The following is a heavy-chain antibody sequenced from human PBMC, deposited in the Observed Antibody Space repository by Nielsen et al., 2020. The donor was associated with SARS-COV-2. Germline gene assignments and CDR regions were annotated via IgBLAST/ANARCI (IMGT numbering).Heavy chain of an antibody. Sequence: GESLKISCAASGFTFDDYTMHWVRQAPGKGLEWVSLISWDGGSTYYADSVKGRFTISRDNSKNSLYLQMNSLRTEDTALYYCAKDMHPERQLWLRPLDYWGQGTLVTVSS. J-gene: IGHJ4*02. CDR2: ISWDGGST. D-gene: IGHD5-18*01. CDR3: AKDMHPERQLWLRPLDY. V-gene: IGHV3-43*01. CDR1: GFTFDDYT.